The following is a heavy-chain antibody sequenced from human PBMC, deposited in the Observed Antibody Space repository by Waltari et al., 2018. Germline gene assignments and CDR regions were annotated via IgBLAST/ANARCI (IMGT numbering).Heavy chain of an antibody. CDR1: GGTFSSYA. CDR2: CIPIVGTA. J-gene: IGHJ4*02. V-gene: IGHV1-69*01. Sequence: QVQMVQSGAEVKKPGSSVKVSCKASGGTFSSYAISWVRQAPGQGLEWMGGCIPIVGTANYAQKFQVRVTITSDESTSTAYMELSSLRSEDTAVYYCASGLYCGGDCYRPFDYWGQGTLVTVAS. D-gene: IGHD2-21*02. CDR3: ASGLYCGGDCYRPFDY.